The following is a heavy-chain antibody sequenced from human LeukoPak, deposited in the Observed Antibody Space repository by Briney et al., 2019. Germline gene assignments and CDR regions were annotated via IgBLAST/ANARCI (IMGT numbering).Heavy chain of an antibody. J-gene: IGHJ4*02. CDR1: GFTFSSYA. D-gene: IGHD5/OR15-5a*01. CDR2: ISDRDHNT. Sequence: GGSLRLSCAASGFTFSSYAMTWVRQAPGKGLEWVSSISDRDHNTYYADSVKGRFTISRDNSKNTLYLQMNSLRAEDTAVYYCAKGGLSRAGLDFWGQGIVVTVSS. V-gene: IGHV3-23*01. CDR3: AKGGLSRAGLDF.